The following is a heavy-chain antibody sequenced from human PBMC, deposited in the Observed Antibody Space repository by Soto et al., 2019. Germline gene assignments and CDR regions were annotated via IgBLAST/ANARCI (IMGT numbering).Heavy chain of an antibody. V-gene: IGHV3-33*01. CDR1: GFTFSSYG. CDR2: IWYDGSNK. Sequence: QVQLVESGGGVVQPGRSLRLSCAASGFTFSSYGMHWVRQAPGKGLEWVAVIWYDGSNKYYADSVKGRFTISRDNSKNTLYRQMNRLRAEDTAVYYCARRAMVATLYYGMDVWGQGTTVTVSS. D-gene: IGHD5-12*01. CDR3: ARRAMVATLYYGMDV. J-gene: IGHJ6*02.